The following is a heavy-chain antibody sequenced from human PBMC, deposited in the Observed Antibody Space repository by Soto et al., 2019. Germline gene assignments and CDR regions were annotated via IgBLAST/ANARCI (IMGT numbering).Heavy chain of an antibody. Sequence: GESLKISCSAFGFTFSSYAMSWVRQAPGKGLEWVSGIGGGGDYTYYADSVKGRFSVSKDNSKNTLYLQMNSLRPEDTAIYYCAKGRGSDSLAILHYWGQGTLVTVSS. J-gene: IGHJ4*02. V-gene: IGHV3-23*01. D-gene: IGHD2-21*01. CDR2: IGGGGDYT. CDR3: AKGRGSDSLAILHY. CDR1: GFTFSSYA.